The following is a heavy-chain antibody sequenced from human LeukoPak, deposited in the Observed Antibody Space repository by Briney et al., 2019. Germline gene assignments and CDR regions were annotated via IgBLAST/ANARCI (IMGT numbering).Heavy chain of an antibody. CDR2: IWYDGSND. Sequence: GGSLRLSCTASGFNFGSDAMHWVRQAPGKGLEWVAFIWYDGSNDHYADSVKGRFTISRDNSKNTVCLQMNSLRVEDTAVYYCARDPSGSGWSLNNWGQGTWSPSPQ. V-gene: IGHV3-33*01. J-gene: IGHJ4*02. CDR3: ARDPSGSGWSLNN. D-gene: IGHD6-19*01. CDR1: GFNFGSDA.